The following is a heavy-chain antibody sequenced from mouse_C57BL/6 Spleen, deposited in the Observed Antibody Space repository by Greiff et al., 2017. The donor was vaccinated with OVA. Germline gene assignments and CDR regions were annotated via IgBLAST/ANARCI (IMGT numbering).Heavy chain of an antibody. J-gene: IGHJ1*03. Sequence: SDAELVKPGASVKISCKASGYTFTDHTIHWMKQRPEQGLEWIGYIYPRDGSTKYNEKFKGKATLTADKSSSTAYMQLNSLTSEDSAVYFGAREDGTTGGLYWYFDVWGTGTTVTVSS. D-gene: IGHD1-1*01. CDR1: GYTFTDHT. CDR2: IYPRDGST. CDR3: AREDGTTGGLYWYFDV. V-gene: IGHV1-78*01.